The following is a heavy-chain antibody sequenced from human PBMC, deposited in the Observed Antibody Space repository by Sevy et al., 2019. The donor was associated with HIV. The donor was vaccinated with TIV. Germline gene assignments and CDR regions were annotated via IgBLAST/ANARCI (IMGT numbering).Heavy chain of an antibody. Sequence: SETLSLTCTVSGGSISSSSFYWGWLRPPAGQGLEWIGSIYYSGSTYYNPSIKSRVNISVDTSKNQFALKLSSVTAADTAVYYCARHPEGWGQGTLVTVSS. V-gene: IGHV4-39*01. CDR2: IYYSGST. CDR1: GGSISSSSFY. J-gene: IGHJ4*02. CDR3: ARHPEG.